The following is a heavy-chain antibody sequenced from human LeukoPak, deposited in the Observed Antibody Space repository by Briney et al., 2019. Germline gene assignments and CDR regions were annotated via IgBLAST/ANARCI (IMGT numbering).Heavy chain of an antibody. J-gene: IGHJ4*02. D-gene: IGHD2/OR15-2a*01. V-gene: IGHV4-4*02. Sequence: PSETLSLTCAVSGGSISSTNWWSWVRQPPGKGLEWIGEIYHSGTTNYNPSLKSRITISVDKSKNQFSLKLSSVTAADTAVYYCATALPFRIDYWGQGTLVTVSS. CDR1: GGSISSTNW. CDR3: ATALPFRIDY. CDR2: IYHSGTT.